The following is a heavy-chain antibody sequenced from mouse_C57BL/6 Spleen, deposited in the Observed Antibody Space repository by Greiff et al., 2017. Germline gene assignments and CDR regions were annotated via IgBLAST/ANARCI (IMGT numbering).Heavy chain of an antibody. CDR3: ARSGDYVYYYAMDY. V-gene: IGHV1-82*01. CDR2: IYPGDGDT. CDR1: GYAFSSSW. Sequence: VQGVESGPELVKPGASVKISCKASGYAFSSSWMNWVKQRPGKGLEWIGRIYPGDGDTNYNGKFKGKATLTADKSSSTAYMQLSSLTSEDSAVYFCARSGDYVYYYAMDYWGQGTSVTVSS. D-gene: IGHD2-4*01. J-gene: IGHJ4*01.